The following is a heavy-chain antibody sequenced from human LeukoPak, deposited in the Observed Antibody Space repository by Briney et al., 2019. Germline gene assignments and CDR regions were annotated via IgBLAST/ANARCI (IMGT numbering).Heavy chain of an antibody. D-gene: IGHD6-19*01. CDR1: GGSISPYY. J-gene: IGHJ4*02. CDR3: ARVLGYSSGWFGGFDY. Sequence: PSETLSLTCTVSGGSISPYYWSWIRQPPGKGLEWIGYISSSGSPAYSLSLRGRVTMSVDTSKNQFSLKLTSVTAADTAVYYCARVLGYSSGWFGGFDYWGQGTLVTVPS. CDR2: ISSSGSP. V-gene: IGHV4-59*01.